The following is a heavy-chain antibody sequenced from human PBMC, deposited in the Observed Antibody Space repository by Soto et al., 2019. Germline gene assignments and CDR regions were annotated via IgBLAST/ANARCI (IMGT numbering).Heavy chain of an antibody. CDR3: ARTPYVWGSYRKPRHFDY. J-gene: IGHJ4*02. Sequence: QVQLVQSGAEVKKPGASVKVSCKASGYTFTSYGISWVRQAPGQGLEWMGWISAYNGNTNYAQKLQGRVTMTTDTSTSTAYMELRSLRSDDTAVYYCARTPYVWGSYRKPRHFDYWGRGTLVTVSS. V-gene: IGHV1-18*01. D-gene: IGHD3-16*02. CDR1: GYTFTSYG. CDR2: ISAYNGNT.